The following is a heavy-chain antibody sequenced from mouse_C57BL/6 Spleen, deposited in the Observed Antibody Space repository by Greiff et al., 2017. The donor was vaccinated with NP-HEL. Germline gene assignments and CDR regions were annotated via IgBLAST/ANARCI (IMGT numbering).Heavy chain of an antibody. D-gene: IGHD1-1*01. CDR3: ARGDYYGSSYCAY. J-gene: IGHJ3*01. CDR1: GYSITSGYY. V-gene: IGHV3-6*01. CDR2: ISYDGSN. Sequence: EVQRVESGPGLVKPSQSLSLTCSVTGYSITSGYYWNWIRQFPGNKLEWMGYISYDGSNNYNPSLKNRISITRDTSKNQFFLKLNSVTTEDTATYYCARGDYYGSSYCAYWGQGTLVTVSA.